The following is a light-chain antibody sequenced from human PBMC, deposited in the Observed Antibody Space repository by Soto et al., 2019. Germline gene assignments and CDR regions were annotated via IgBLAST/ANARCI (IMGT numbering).Light chain of an antibody. Sequence: EIVMTQSPATLSVSPGERATLSCRASQSISSNLAWYQQKPGQAPRLLIYGASTRATGIPARFSGSGSGTGFTITISSLQSEDFAVYYCQHYNNWPPWTFGQGTKVEIK. CDR3: QHYNNWPPWT. CDR1: QSISSN. J-gene: IGKJ1*01. CDR2: GAS. V-gene: IGKV3-15*01.